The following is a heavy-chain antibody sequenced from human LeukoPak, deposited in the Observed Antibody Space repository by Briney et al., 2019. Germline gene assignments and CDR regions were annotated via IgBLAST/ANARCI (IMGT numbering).Heavy chain of an antibody. CDR1: GFTFSSYT. CDR2: ISGSSDST. J-gene: IGHJ4*02. V-gene: IGHV3-23*01. Sequence: GGSLRLSCAASGFTFSSYTMSWVRRAPGKGLEWVSAISGSSDSTYYGDSVKGRFSISRDNSKNTLYLQMNSLRAEDTAVYYCAKASSTIFGVVIKREYYFDYWGQGTLVTVSS. CDR3: AKASSTIFGVVIKREYYFDY. D-gene: IGHD3-3*01.